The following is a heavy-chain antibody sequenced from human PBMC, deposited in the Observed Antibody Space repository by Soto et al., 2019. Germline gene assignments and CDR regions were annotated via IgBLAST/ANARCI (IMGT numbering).Heavy chain of an antibody. CDR1: GFSLSTKGVG. CDR3: AQVTSTYGGVIGLDAFDI. D-gene: IGHD3-16*02. Sequence: QITLKESGPTLVTPTQTLTLTCAFAGFSLSTKGVGVGWIRQPPGKALEWLAVIYWDNDRRYCSSLTSRLAITKDTSINQVVLTMTALDPVDTATYYCAQVTSTYGGVIGLDAFDIWGEGTMVTFSS. CDR2: IYWDNDR. J-gene: IGHJ3*02. V-gene: IGHV2-5*02.